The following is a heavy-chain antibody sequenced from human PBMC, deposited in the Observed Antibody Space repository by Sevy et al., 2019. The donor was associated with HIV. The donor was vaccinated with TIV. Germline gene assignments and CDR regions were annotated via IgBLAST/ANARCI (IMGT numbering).Heavy chain of an antibody. CDR1: GYTLSKLS. CDR2: FDPEDGET. D-gene: IGHD3-3*01. CDR3: ATLDFWSDYPLYVMDV. V-gene: IGHV1-24*01. J-gene: IGHJ6*02. Sequence: ASVKVSCMVSGYTLSKLSMHWVRQAPGKGPEWMGGFDPEDGETIYAQKFQGRVTMTEDTSTDTAYIELSSLRSEDTAVYDCATLDFWSDYPLYVMDVWGQGTTVTVSS.